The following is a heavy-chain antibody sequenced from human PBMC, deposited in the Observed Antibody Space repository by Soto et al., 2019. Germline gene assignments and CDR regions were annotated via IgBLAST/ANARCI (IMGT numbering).Heavy chain of an antibody. Sequence: PGGSLRLSCAASGFTFTNNNMNWVRQAPGKGLERVSSISSSSSFRNYADSVKGRFSISRDNDKKLVYLQMDSLRAEDTAVYYCARDPPLSVLVVVATDDFWGQGTLVTVSS. CDR1: GFTFTNNN. CDR2: ISSSSSFR. D-gene: IGHD3-22*01. J-gene: IGHJ4*02. V-gene: IGHV3-21*01. CDR3: ARDPPLSVLVVVATDDF.